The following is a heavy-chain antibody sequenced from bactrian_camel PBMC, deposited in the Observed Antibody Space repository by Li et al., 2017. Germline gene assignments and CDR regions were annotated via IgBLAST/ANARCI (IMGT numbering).Heavy chain of an antibody. J-gene: IGHJ4*01. CDR1: GYTYNAWC. D-gene: IGHD5*01. Sequence: HVQLVESGGGSVQAGGSLRLSCAVSGYTYNAWCMNWFRQAPGKEREGVAAIDSDGSTSYADSVKGRFVVISDNAQHKWYLQMNSLKPEDTAMYYCAADSVGRCRARGWVERPSVAAYDYWGQGTQVTVS. CDR3: AADSVGRCRARGWVERPSVAAYDY. V-gene: IGHV3S26*01. CDR2: IDSDGST.